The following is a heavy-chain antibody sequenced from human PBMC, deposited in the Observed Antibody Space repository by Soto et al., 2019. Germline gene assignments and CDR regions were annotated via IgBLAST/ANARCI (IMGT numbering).Heavy chain of an antibody. CDR3: ARDGQFYGSGSYSPFDD. Sequence: EVQLVESGGGLVQPGGSLRLSCAASGFTFSSYEMNWVRQAPGKGLEWVSYISSSGSTIYYADSVKGRFTISRDNAKNSLYLQMNSLRAEDTAVYYCARDGQFYGSGSYSPFDDWGQGTLVTVSS. CDR1: GFTFSSYE. D-gene: IGHD3-10*01. CDR2: ISSSGSTI. V-gene: IGHV3-48*03. J-gene: IGHJ4*02.